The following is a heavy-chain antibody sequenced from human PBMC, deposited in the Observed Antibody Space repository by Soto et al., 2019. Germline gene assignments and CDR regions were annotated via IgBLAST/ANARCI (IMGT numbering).Heavy chain of an antibody. D-gene: IGHD6-19*01. CDR2: ISYDGSHK. CDR3: SKARVKTSSWPAD. Sequence: HVQLVESGGGVVQPGRSLRLSCAVSGFNFSSYGMHWVRQAPGKGLEWVAVISYDGSHKASADSLKGRIAISRDNSKNTLFLQMNSRREGDTAVYYCSKARVKTSSWPADWGQGTLVTVSS. CDR1: GFNFSSYG. V-gene: IGHV3-30*18. J-gene: IGHJ4*02.